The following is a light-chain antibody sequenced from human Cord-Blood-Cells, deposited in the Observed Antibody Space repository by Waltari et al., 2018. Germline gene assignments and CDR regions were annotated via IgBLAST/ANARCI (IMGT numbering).Light chain of an antibody. CDR1: SSDVGSYNL. V-gene: IGLV2-23*01. CDR2: EGS. J-gene: IGLJ3*02. CDR3: CSYAGSSTLV. Sequence: QSALTQPASVSGSPRQSITNSCTGTSSDVGSYNLVPWYQQHPGKAPKLMIYEGSKRPSGVSNRFSGSKSGNTASLTISGLQAEDEADYYCCSYAGSSTLVFGGGTKLTVL.